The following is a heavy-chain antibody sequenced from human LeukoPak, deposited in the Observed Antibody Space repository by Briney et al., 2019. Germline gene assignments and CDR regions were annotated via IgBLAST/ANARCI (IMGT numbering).Heavy chain of an antibody. CDR2: IYYSEST. D-gene: IGHD7-27*01. Sequence: PSETLSLTCTVSGGSISSSSYYRGWIRQPPGKGLEWIGSIYYSESTHYNPSLKSRVTTSVDTSKNLFSLKLSSVTAADTAVYYCARRPLTVNAFDIWGQGTMVTVSS. J-gene: IGHJ3*02. CDR1: GGSISSSSYY. V-gene: IGHV4-39*01. CDR3: ARRPLTVNAFDI.